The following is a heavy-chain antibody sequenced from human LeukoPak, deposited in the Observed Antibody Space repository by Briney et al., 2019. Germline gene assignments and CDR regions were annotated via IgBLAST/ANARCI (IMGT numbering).Heavy chain of an antibody. CDR3: AREVRDGYNYYFDY. V-gene: IGHV1-69*10. CDR1: GGTFSSYT. Sequence: SVKVSCKASGGTFSSYTISWVRQAPGQGLEWMGGIIPILGIANYAQKFQGRVTITADKSTSTAYMELSSLRSEDTAVYYCAREVRDGYNYYFDYWGQGTLVTVSS. D-gene: IGHD5-24*01. CDR2: IIPILGIA. J-gene: IGHJ4*02.